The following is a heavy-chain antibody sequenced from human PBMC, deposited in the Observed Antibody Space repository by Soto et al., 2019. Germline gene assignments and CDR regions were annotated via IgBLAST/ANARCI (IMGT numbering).Heavy chain of an antibody. CDR2: ISSSSSTI. CDR1: GFTFSSYS. J-gene: IGHJ3*01. Sequence: EVQLVESGGGLVQPGGSLRLSCAASGFTFSSYSMNWVRQAPGKGLEWVSYISSSSSTIYYADSVKGRFTISRDNAKNSLYLHMNSMRDEDTAVYYCARVIPDSSGWYWSPLPDAFDLWGQGTMVTVSS. D-gene: IGHD6-19*01. CDR3: ARVIPDSSGWYWSPLPDAFDL. V-gene: IGHV3-48*02.